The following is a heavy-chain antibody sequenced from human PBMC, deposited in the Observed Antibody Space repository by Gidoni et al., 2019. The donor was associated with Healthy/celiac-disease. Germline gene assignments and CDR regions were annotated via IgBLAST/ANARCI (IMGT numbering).Heavy chain of an antibody. CDR1: GFTFSSYS. CDR3: ARDRDMGSSSSKFDY. D-gene: IGHD6-6*01. Sequence: VQLVESGGGLVQPGGSLSLSCAASGFTFSSYSMNWVRQAPGKGLEWVSYISSSSSTIYYADSVKGRFTISRDNAKNSLYLQMNSLRAEDTAVYYGARDRDMGSSSSKFDYWGQGTLVTVSS. CDR2: ISSSSSTI. V-gene: IGHV3-48*01. J-gene: IGHJ4*02.